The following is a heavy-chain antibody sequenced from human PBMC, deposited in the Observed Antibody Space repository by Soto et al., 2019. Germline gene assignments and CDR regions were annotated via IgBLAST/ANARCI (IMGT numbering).Heavy chain of an antibody. Sequence: SETLSLTCTVSVDSITTYYWSWIRQPAGKGLEWIGRIDASGNTNYTPSLNSRVTMSIDTSKKQFSLKLTSVTAADTAIYYCARYSNNWFQTEGMDVWGQGTTVTVSS. CDR1: VDSITTYY. D-gene: IGHD6-13*01. J-gene: IGHJ6*02. CDR3: ARYSNNWFQTEGMDV. CDR2: IDASGNT. V-gene: IGHV4-4*07.